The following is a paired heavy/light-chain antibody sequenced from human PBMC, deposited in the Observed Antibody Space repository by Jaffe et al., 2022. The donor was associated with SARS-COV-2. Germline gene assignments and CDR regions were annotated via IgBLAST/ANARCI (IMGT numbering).Light chain of an antibody. CDR1: RSNIGSNP. V-gene: IGLV1-44*01. J-gene: IGLJ2*01. CDR2: DND. CDR3: AAWDDSLNGLL. Sequence: QSVLTQAPSASGTPGRRVSISCSGSRSNIGSNPVAWYQQVPGTAPKLLIYDNDRRPSGVPARFSGSTSDTSASLAISGLHSDDEADYYCAAWDDSLNGLLFGGGTKLTVL.
Heavy chain of an antibody. Sequence: QITLRESGPALVKPTQTLTLTCTFSGFSLTTPRLGVGWIRQPPGKALEWLTFIFWDDDKYYNPSLRNRLSVSKDTSKNQVVLTMANMNPADTATYFCAHLSGSKIDGTDFDYWFFDLWGRGALVTVSS. CDR2: IFWDDDK. J-gene: IGHJ2*01. CDR3: AHLSGSKIDGTDFDYWFFDL. V-gene: IGHV2-5*02. CDR1: GFSLTTPRLG.